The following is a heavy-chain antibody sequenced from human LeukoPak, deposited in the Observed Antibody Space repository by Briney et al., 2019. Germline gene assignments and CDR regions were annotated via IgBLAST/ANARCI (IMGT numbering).Heavy chain of an antibody. V-gene: IGHV3-53*01. CDR2: LYDSGAT. CDR3: ASALPPYYGDGRGYAFDI. J-gene: IGHJ3*02. CDR1: GFRVSNSY. Sequence: GGSLKLSCAGSGFRVSNSYMTWVRQAPGKVLEWVSSLYDSGATFYADSVKGRFTISRDDSKNMLYLQMNSLRAADTAVYYCASALPPYYGDGRGYAFDIWGQGTMVTVSS. D-gene: IGHD4-17*01.